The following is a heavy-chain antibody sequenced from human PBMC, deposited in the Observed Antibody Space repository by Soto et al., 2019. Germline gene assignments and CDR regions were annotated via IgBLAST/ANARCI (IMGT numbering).Heavy chain of an antibody. J-gene: IGHJ4*02. CDR2: ISGSGGST. D-gene: IGHD6-6*01. CDR1: GFTFSTYA. CDR3: AKNWDTTFSSSSH. V-gene: IGHV3-23*01. Sequence: GSLRLSCAASGFTFSTYAMSWVRQAPGKGLEWVSAISGSGGSTYYADSVKGRFTISRDKSKNTLYLQMNSPRAEDTAVYYCAKNWDTTFSSSSHWGQGTLVTVSS.